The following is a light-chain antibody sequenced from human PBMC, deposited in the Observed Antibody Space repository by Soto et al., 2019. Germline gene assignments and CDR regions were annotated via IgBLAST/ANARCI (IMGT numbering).Light chain of an antibody. Sequence: DIQVTQCPSGMSASLGDRVTLTFRASQGIANYLAWFQQKPGKVPKRLIYGASNLQSGVPSRFSGSGSGTEFTLTISSLQPEDFATYYCQQYNSYPITFGQGTRLAI. CDR3: QQYNSYPIT. V-gene: IGKV1-17*03. CDR1: QGIANY. J-gene: IGKJ5*01. CDR2: GAS.